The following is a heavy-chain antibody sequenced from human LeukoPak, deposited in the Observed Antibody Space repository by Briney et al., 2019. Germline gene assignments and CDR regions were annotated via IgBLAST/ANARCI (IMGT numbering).Heavy chain of an antibody. V-gene: IGHV1-3*03. CDR3: ARDSEVADSSGWYYPSNAFDI. CDR2: INAGNGNT. CDR1: GYTFTGYY. J-gene: IGHJ3*02. Sequence: AAVKVSCKASGYTFTGYYMHCVRQAPGQGLEWMGWINAGNGNTKYSQEFQGRVTITRDTSASIAYMELSSLRSEDMAGYYCARDSEVADSSGWYYPSNAFDIWGQGTMVTVSS. D-gene: IGHD6-19*01.